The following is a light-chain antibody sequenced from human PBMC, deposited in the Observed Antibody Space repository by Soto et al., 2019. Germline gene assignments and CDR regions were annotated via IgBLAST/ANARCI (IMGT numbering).Light chain of an antibody. J-gene: IGKJ4*01. CDR2: GAS. CDR3: QQYNNLPLT. V-gene: IGKV3-15*01. CDR1: QSLSST. Sequence: EIVMTQSPATLSLSPGERATLSCRASQSLSSTLAWYQQKPGQAPRLLIYGASTRATGIPAKFIGSWSGTEFPLTISRLQSEDFAVYSCQQYNNLPLTFGGGTQVAIK.